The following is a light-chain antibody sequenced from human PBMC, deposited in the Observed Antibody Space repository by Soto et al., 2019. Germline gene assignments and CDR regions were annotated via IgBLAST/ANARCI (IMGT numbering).Light chain of an antibody. Sequence: EIVLTQSPGTLSLSPGESATLSCRASQSVSSSYLAWYQQKPGQAPRLLIYGTSIRATAIPDRFSGSGSGTDFTLTISRLEPEDFAVYYCQQYGSASWTFGQGTKVEIK. CDR2: GTS. V-gene: IGKV3-20*01. CDR3: QQYGSASWT. CDR1: QSVSSSY. J-gene: IGKJ1*01.